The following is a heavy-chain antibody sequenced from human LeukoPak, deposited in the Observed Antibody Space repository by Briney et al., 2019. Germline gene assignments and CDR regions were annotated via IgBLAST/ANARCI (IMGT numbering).Heavy chain of an antibody. CDR3: ASLEQLAGIFFPHEDY. CDR1: GFTFSSYE. D-gene: IGHD6-6*01. J-gene: IGHJ4*02. V-gene: IGHV3-48*03. CDR2: ISSSGYTI. Sequence: GGSLRLSCSASGFTFSSYEMNWVRQSPGKGLEWVSYISSSGYTIYYADSVKGRFTISRDNAKSSLYLQMNSLRAEDTAVYYCASLEQLAGIFFPHEDYWGQGTLVTVSS.